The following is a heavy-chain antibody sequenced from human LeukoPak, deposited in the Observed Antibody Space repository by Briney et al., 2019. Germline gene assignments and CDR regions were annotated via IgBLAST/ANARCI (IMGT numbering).Heavy chain of an antibody. D-gene: IGHD3-10*01. Sequence: ASVKVSCKASGYTFIDYYIHWVRQVPGQGFEWMGWINPKSGGTYSPQNFQGMVSMTRDTSISTAYMDLSSLRSDDTAVYYCARVLVVRGLINWFDPWGQGTLVTVSS. J-gene: IGHJ5*02. CDR2: INPKSGGT. CDR3: ARVLVVRGLINWFDP. CDR1: GYTFIDYY. V-gene: IGHV1-2*02.